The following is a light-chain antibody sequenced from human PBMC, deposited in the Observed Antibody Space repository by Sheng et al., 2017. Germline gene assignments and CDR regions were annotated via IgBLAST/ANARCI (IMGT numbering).Light chain of an antibody. Sequence: DIVLTQSPGTLSLSPGERVTLSCRASQSVSSNLAWYQQNPGQAPRLLIFDASNRATGIPDRFSGSGSGTDFTLTISRLEPEDFAVYYCQQYGGSLFFGGGTKVEIK. V-gene: IGKV3-20*01. CDR2: DAS. CDR3: QQYGGSLF. CDR1: QSVSSN. J-gene: IGKJ4*01.